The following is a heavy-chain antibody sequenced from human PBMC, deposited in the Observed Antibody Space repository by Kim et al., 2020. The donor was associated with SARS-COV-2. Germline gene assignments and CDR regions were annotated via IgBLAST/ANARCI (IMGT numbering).Heavy chain of an antibody. CDR1: GFTFSNYA. V-gene: IGHV3-30*04. J-gene: IGHJ4*02. CDR2: ISYDGSNK. Sequence: GGSLRLSCAASGFTFSNYAMHWVRQAPGKGLEWVAVISYDGSNKYYADSVKGRFTISRDNSKNTLYLQMNSLRAEDTAVYYCARAVSGRYYNPLDDWGQGTLVTVSS. CDR3: ARAVSGRYYNPLDD. D-gene: IGHD3-10*01.